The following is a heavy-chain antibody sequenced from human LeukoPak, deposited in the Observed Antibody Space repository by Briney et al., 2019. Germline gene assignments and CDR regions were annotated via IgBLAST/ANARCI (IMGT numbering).Heavy chain of an antibody. D-gene: IGHD4-17*01. CDR2: INPSGGST. Sequence: ASVKVSCKASGYTFTSYYMHLVRQAPGQGLEWMGIINPSGGSTSYAQKFQGRVTMTRDTSTSTVYMELSSLRSEDTAVYYCAREPTDYGDYVLFDYWGQGTLVTVSS. J-gene: IGHJ4*02. V-gene: IGHV1-46*03. CDR1: GYTFTSYY. CDR3: AREPTDYGDYVLFDY.